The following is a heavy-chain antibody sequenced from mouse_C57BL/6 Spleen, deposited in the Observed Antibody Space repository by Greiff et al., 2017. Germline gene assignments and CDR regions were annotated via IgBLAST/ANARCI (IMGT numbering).Heavy chain of an antibody. V-gene: IGHV1-42*01. CDR1: GYSFTGYY. CDR2: INPSTGGT. Sequence: EVQLQQSGPELVKPGASVKISCKASGYSFTGYYMNWVKQSPEKSLEWIGEINPSTGGTTYNQKFKAKATLTVDKSSSTAYMQLKSLTSEDSAVYYRAELFFAYWGQGTLVTVSA. CDR3: AELFFAY. J-gene: IGHJ3*01.